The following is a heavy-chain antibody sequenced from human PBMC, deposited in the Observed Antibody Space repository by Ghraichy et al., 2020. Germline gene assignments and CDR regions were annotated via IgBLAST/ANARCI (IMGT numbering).Heavy chain of an antibody. V-gene: IGHV4-59*08. J-gene: IGHJ4*02. CDR1: GGSISSYY. Sequence: ESLNISCTVSGGSISSYYWSWIRQPPGKGLEWIGYIYYSGSTNYNPSLKSRVTISVDTSKNQFSLKLSSVTAADTAVYYCASGMGKYQLLYYWGQGTLVTVSS. D-gene: IGHD2-2*01. CDR3: ASGMGKYQLLYY. CDR2: IYYSGST.